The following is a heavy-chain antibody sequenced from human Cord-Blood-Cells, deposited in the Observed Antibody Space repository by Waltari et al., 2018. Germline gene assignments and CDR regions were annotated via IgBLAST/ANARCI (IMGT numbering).Heavy chain of an antibody. CDR1: GFTFSSDW. Sequence: EVQLVESGGGLVQPGGSLSLSGAASGFTFSSDWMSWVRQAPGKGRDWGAKIKQNGSEKYYVDSVKGRFTISRDNAKNSLYLQMNSLRAEDTAVYYCARDASSFDYWGQGTLVTVSS. D-gene: IGHD6-6*01. V-gene: IGHV3-7*01. J-gene: IGHJ4*02. CDR2: IKQNGSEK. CDR3: ARDASSFDY.